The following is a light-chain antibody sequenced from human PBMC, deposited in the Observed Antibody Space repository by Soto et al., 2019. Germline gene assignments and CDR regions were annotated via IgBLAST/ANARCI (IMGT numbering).Light chain of an antibody. CDR2: DAS. V-gene: IGKV1-39*01. Sequence: IEVTQSPSSLAASLGDRVTITCRASQTIGTYVNWYRQKSGAAPELLIYDASTLQSGVPSRFRGGASGTDFTLTISSLQLDDFATYYCQQSYNTPLTFGQETKVDIK. J-gene: IGKJ1*01. CDR1: QTIGTY. CDR3: QQSYNTPLT.